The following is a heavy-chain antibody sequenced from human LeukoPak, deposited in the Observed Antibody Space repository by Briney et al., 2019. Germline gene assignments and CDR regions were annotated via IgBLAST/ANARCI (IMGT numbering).Heavy chain of an antibody. J-gene: IGHJ5*02. Sequence: PSETLSLTCTVSGGSISSYYWSWIRQPAGKGLEWIGRIYTSGSTNYNASLKSRLTMSVDTSKNQFSLKLSSVTAADTAVYYCARDRSNNWFDPWGQGTLVTVSS. V-gene: IGHV4-4*07. CDR2: IYTSGST. D-gene: IGHD2-8*01. CDR3: ARDRSNNWFDP. CDR1: GGSISSYY.